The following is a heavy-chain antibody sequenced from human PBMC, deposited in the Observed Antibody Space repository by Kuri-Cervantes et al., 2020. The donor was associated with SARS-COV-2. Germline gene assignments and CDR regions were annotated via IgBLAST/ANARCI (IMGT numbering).Heavy chain of an antibody. CDR3: APSSGLDH. CDR2: IYSGGST. Sequence: ETLSLTCAASGFTVSSNYMSWVRQAPGKRLEWVSVIYSGGSTYYADSVKGRFTISRDNSKNTLYLQMNSLRAEDTAVYYCAPSSGLDHWGQGTLVTVSS. D-gene: IGHD3-22*01. V-gene: IGHV3-53*01. J-gene: IGHJ4*02. CDR1: GFTVSSNY.